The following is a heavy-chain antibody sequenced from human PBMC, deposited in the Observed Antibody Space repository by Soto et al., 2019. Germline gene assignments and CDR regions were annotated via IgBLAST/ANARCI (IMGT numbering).Heavy chain of an antibody. Sequence: QVQLVQSGAEVKTPGASVKVSCKASGYTFTSYGVSWVRQAPGQGLEWMGWISAYNGDTNYAQKVKGIVTMRTETSETKTYMELRSLRPDHTAVYYCARDQGAGQYGMDVWGQGTTVTVSS. J-gene: IGHJ6*02. CDR2: ISAYNGDT. V-gene: IGHV1-18*01. CDR1: GYTFTSYG. CDR3: ARDQGAGQYGMDV.